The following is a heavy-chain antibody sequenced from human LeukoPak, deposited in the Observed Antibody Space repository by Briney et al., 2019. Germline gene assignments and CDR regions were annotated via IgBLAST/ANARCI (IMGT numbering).Heavy chain of an antibody. Sequence: ASVKVSCKASGYTFTTYDINWVRQATGQGLEWMGWLNPNSGNTGYAQKFQGRVTMTSDTSISTAYMELSSLRSEDTAVYYCATGVDSSGYSVLGAFDIWGQGTMVTVSS. CDR3: ATGVDSSGYSVLGAFDI. D-gene: IGHD3-22*01. CDR2: LNPNSGNT. V-gene: IGHV1-8*01. CDR1: GYTFTTYD. J-gene: IGHJ3*02.